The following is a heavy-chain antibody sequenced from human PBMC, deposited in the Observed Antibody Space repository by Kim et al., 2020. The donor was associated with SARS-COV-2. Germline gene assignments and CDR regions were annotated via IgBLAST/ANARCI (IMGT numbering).Heavy chain of an antibody. V-gene: IGHV4-31*03. CDR2: IYYSGST. CDR3: ARGSPLGYCSGGSCYPPGYYFDY. J-gene: IGHJ4*02. Sequence: SETLSLTCTVSGGSISSGGYYWSWIRQHPGKGLEWIGYIYYSGSTYYNPSLKSRVTISVDTSKNQFSLKLSSVTAADTAVYYCARGSPLGYCSGGSCYPPGYYFDYWGQGTLVTVSS. CDR1: GGSISSGGYY. D-gene: IGHD2-15*01.